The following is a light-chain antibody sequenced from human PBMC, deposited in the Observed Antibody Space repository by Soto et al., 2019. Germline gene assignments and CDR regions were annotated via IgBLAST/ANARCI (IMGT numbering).Light chain of an antibody. V-gene: IGKV3D-11*02. CDR3: QQRRSSLT. CDR2: DVS. CDR1: QSVDTY. J-gene: IGKJ4*01. Sequence: TVLTQSPATLSLSPGERATLSCRASQSVDTYLAWYQQKSGRAPRLLIYDVSKRATGIPPRFSGSGAGTDFTLTISSLEPEGSATYYCQQRRSSLTFGGGTKVDI.